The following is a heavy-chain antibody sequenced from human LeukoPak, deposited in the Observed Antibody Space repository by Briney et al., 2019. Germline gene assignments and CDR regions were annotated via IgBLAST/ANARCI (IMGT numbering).Heavy chain of an antibody. Sequence: GGSLRLSCVASGFTFSSYEMNWVRQAPGKGLEWVSYISSSGSTIYYADSVKGRFTISRDNAKNSLYLQMNSLRAEDTAVYYCARARDWYYFDYWGQGTLVTVSS. CDR2: ISSSGSTI. V-gene: IGHV3-48*03. J-gene: IGHJ4*02. CDR3: ARARDWYYFDY. D-gene: IGHD3-9*01. CDR1: GFTFSSYE.